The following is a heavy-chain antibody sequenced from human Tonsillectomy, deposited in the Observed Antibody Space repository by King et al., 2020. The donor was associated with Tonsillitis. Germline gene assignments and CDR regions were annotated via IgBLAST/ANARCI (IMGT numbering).Heavy chain of an antibody. D-gene: IGHD5-18*01. CDR2: IIPIFGTA. J-gene: IGHJ4*02. CDR1: GGTFSSYA. Sequence: QLVQSGAEVKKPGSSVKVSCKASGGTFSSYAISWVRQAPGQGLEWMGGIIPIFGTANYAQKFQGRVTITADESTSTAYMELSSLRSEDTAVYYCARIRVPKRGYSYGYSGHIAYWGQGTLVTVSS. V-gene: IGHV1-69*01. CDR3: ARIRVPKRGYSYGYSGHIAY.